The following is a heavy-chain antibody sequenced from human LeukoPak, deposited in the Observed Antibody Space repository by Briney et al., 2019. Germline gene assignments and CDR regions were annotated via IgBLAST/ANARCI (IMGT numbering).Heavy chain of an antibody. Sequence: GGSLRLSCAASGFRFSDFTMTWVRQAPGKGPEWVSAIGGRGGSTYYADSLGGRFTISRDNSKNTLYLQMNSLRAEDTAVYYCAKGNRYSSGWSDYWGQGTLVTVSS. J-gene: IGHJ4*02. V-gene: IGHV3-23*01. CDR2: IGGRGGST. CDR3: AKGNRYSSGWSDY. D-gene: IGHD6-19*01. CDR1: GFRFSDFT.